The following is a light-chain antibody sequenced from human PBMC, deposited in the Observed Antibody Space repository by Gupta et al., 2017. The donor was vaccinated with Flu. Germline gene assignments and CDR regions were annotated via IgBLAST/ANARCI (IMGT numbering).Light chain of an antibody. V-gene: IGKV3-20*01. CDR3: QQYGSSPI. J-gene: IGKJ1*01. CDR2: GAS. Sequence: EIVLTQSPGSLSLSQGERATLSCRASQSVSSSYLAWYQQKPGQAPRLLIYGASSRATGIPDRFSGSGSGTDFTLTISRLEPEDFAVYYCQQYGSSPIFGQGTKVEIK. CDR1: QSVSSSY.